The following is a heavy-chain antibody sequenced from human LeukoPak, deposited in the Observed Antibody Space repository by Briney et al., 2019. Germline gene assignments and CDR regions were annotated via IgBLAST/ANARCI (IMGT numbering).Heavy chain of an antibody. CDR3: ARVRGEHYYDSSGYSSWFDP. CDR1: GGSISSSNW. Sequence: SETLSLTCAVSGGSISSSNWWSWVRPPPGKGLEWIGEIYHSGSTNYNPSLKSRVTISVDKSKNQFSLKLSSVTAADTAVYYCARVRGEHYYDSSGYSSWFDPWGQGTLVTVSS. V-gene: IGHV4-4*02. CDR2: IYHSGST. D-gene: IGHD3-22*01. J-gene: IGHJ5*02.